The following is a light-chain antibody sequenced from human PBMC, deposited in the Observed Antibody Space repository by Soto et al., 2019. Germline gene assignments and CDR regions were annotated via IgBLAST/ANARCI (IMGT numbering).Light chain of an antibody. CDR3: SSYTSNRGV. Sequence: QSVLTQPASVPGSPGQSITISCTGTSSDVGGYNFVSWYQQHPGKAPKLMIYEVTNRPSGVSDRFSGSKSGNTASLTISGLQAEDEADYYCSSYTSNRGVFGTGTKVTVL. CDR2: EVT. CDR1: SSDVGGYNF. V-gene: IGLV2-14*01. J-gene: IGLJ1*01.